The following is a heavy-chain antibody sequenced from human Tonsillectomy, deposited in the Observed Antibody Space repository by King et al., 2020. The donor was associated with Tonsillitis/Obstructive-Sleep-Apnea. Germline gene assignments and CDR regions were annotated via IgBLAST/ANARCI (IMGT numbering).Heavy chain of an antibody. CDR1: GFTVSSNY. D-gene: IGHD3-10*01. CDR3: ARDQDYGSGSYFHYYYYMDV. Sequence: VQLVESGGGLIQPGGSLRLSCAASGFTVSSNYMSWVRQAPGKGLEWVSVIYSGGSTYYADSVKGRFTISSDNSKKTPYLQMNSLRAEDTAVYYCARDQDYGSGSYFHYYYYMDVWGKGTTVTVSS. V-gene: IGHV3-53*01. J-gene: IGHJ6*03. CDR2: IYSGGST.